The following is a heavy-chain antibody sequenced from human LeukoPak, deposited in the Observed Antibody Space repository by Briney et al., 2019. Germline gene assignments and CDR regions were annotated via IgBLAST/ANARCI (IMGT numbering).Heavy chain of an antibody. CDR3: ARDSADIVVVVAAIAARYYGMDV. D-gene: IGHD2-15*01. V-gene: IGHV3-33*01. Sequence: GGSLRLSCAASGFTFSSYGMHWVRQAPGKGLEWVAVIWSDGSNKYYADSVKGRFTISRDNSKNTLYLQMNSLRAEDTAVYYCARDSADIVVVVAAIAARYYGMDVWGQGTTVTASS. J-gene: IGHJ6*02. CDR1: GFTFSSYG. CDR2: IWSDGSNK.